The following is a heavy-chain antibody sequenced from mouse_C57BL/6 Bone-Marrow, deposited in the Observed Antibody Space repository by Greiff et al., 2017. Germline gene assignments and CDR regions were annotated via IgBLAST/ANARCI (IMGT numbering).Heavy chain of an antibody. CDR2: ISSGSSTI. D-gene: IGHD1-1*01. CDR3: ARGIYGGY. CDR1: GFTFSDYG. J-gene: IGHJ3*02. V-gene: IGHV5-17*03. Sequence: EVHLVESGGGLVKPGGSLKLSCAASGFTFSDYGMHWVRQAPEKGLEWVAYISSGSSTIYYADTVKGRFTISRDNAKNTLYLQMSHLKSEDTAMYYCARGIYGGYWGQGTLVTVSA.